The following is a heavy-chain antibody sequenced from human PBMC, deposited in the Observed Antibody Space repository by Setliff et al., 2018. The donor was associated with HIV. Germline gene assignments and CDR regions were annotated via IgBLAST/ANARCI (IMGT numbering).Heavy chain of an antibody. CDR1: GYSFTGYY. Sequence: ASVKVSSKTSGYSFTGYYIHWVRQAPRQGLEWMGWINPNSGDTNYAQKFQGRVTMTRDTSINTASLDLTRLRSDDTAMYYCARGGVMGATSRYGWFDPWGQGTLVTVSS. V-gene: IGHV1-2*02. CDR2: INPNSGDT. J-gene: IGHJ5*02. D-gene: IGHD1-26*01. CDR3: ARGGVMGATSRYGWFDP.